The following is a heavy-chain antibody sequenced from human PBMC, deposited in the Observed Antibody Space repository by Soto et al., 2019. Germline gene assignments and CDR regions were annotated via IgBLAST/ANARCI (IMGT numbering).Heavy chain of an antibody. J-gene: IGHJ4*02. V-gene: IGHV1-3*01. CDR2: INAGNGNT. CDR3: AILGTYYFDNSDNYFDF. D-gene: IGHD3-22*01. Sequence: GASVEVSCKASGYTLTRYSRRWVRQAPGQRLEWMGWINAGNGNTKFSQKFQGRVTITRDTSASTAYMELRGLRSEDTAVYYCAILGTYYFDNSDNYFDFWGQGTLVTVSS. CDR1: GYTLTRYS.